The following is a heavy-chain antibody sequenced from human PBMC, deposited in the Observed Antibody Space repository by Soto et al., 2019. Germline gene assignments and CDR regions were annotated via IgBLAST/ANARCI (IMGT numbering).Heavy chain of an antibody. CDR1: RFTFPSYD. J-gene: IGHJ3*02. D-gene: IGHD2-15*01. CDR3: AESRDCSGGSCYPTKGAFDI. V-gene: IGHV3-30*18. Sequence: GGSLRLSCAASRFTFPSYDMHWVRQAPGKGLEWVAIISYDGSNKYYADSVKGRFTISRDNSENTLYLQMNSLKTEDTAVYYCAESRDCSGGSCYPTKGAFDIWGQGTMVTVSS. CDR2: ISYDGSNK.